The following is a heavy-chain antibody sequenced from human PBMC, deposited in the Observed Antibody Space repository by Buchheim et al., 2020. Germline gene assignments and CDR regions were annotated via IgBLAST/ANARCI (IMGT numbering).Heavy chain of an antibody. CDR2: ISHDGSGK. V-gene: IGHV3-30*14. CDR3: ARDLFLGGSMDA. J-gene: IGHJ6*02. D-gene: IGHD3-10*01. CDR1: GFTFSTYA. Sequence: QVQLVESGGSVVQPGASLRLSCAVSGFTFSTYALHWVRQAPGKGLEWVAVISHDGSGKHYTDSVEGRSSISRDNTRDTVYLQMNSLRPEDTAVYYCARDLFLGGSMDACGQGTT.